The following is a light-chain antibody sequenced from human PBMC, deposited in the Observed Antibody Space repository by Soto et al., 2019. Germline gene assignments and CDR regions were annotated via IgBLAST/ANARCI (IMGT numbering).Light chain of an antibody. CDR3: SSYTSSSTHV. Sequence: QSVLTQPTSVSGSPGQSITISCTGNHNDIGTYDYVSWYQQHPGRAPRLLIHGVTTRPSGISDRFSASKSGNTASLTISGLQAEDEADYYCSSYTSSSTHVFGTGTKVTVL. CDR1: HNDIGTYDY. CDR2: GVT. V-gene: IGLV2-14*03. J-gene: IGLJ1*01.